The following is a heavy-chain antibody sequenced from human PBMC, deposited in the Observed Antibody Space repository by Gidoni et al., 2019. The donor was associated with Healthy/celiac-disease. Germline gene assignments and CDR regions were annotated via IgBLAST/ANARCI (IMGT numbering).Heavy chain of an antibody. J-gene: IGHJ4*02. V-gene: IGHV1-46*01. CDR2: INPSGGTT. CDR3: ARVVTPGGGPFDF. CDR1: GFTFTSYY. D-gene: IGHD2-21*02. Sequence: QVQLVQSGAEVKKPAASVKVSCKASGFTFTSYYMHWVRQAPGQGLELMGIINPSGGTTSYAQKFQGRVTLTRDTSTSTVYMELSSLRSEDTAVYYCARVVTPGGGPFDFWGQGTLVTVSS.